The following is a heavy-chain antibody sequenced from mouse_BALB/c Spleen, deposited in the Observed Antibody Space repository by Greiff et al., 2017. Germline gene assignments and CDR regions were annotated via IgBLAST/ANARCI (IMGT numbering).Heavy chain of an antibody. V-gene: IGHV5-6-3*01. J-gene: IGHJ3*01. CDR3: AIYYGSRNWFAY. CDR2: INSNGGST. Sequence: EVQVVESGGGLVQPGGSLKLSCAASGFTFSSYGMSWVRQTPDKRLELVATINSNGGSTYYPDSVKGRFTISRDNAKNTLYLQMSSLKSEDTAMYYCAIYYGSRNWFAYWGQGTLVTVSA. CDR1: GFTFSSYG. D-gene: IGHD1-1*01.